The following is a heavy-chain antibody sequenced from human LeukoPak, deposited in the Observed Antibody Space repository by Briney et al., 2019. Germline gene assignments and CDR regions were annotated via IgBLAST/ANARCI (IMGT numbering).Heavy chain of an antibody. V-gene: IGHV3-21*01. CDR1: GFTFSSYS. Sequence: GGSLRLSCAASGFTFSSYSMNWVRQAPGKGLEWVSAISSSSSYIYYADSVKGRFTISRDNAKNSLYLQMNSLRAEDTAVYYCARVGSSSSRYYYCMDVWGKGTTVTVSS. CDR2: ISSSSSYI. J-gene: IGHJ6*03. CDR3: ARVGSSSSRYYYCMDV. D-gene: IGHD6-6*01.